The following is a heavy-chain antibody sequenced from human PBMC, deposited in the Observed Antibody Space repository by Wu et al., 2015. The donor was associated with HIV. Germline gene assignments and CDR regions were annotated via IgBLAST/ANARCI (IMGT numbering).Heavy chain of an antibody. CDR1: YILTSYP. Sequence: QAQLVQSGPEAKRPGASVKVSCKASYILTSYPIGWVRQAPGQRLEWMGWMNPDSGGTKYAEKFEDRVAMTRDTSMNTAYMELRRLRSDDTAVYYCVRDQQWPTEYYHYYGMDVWGQGTTVTVSS. CDR2: MNPDSGGT. D-gene: IGHD6-19*01. J-gene: IGHJ6*02. V-gene: IGHV1-2*02. CDR3: VRDQQWPTEYYHYYGMDV.